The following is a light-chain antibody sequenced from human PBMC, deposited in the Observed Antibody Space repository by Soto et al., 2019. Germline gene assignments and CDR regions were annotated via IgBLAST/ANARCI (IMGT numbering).Light chain of an antibody. V-gene: IGLV2-11*01. CDR3: CSYAGSSLYV. CDR2: DVS. Sequence: QSVLTQPRSVSGSPGQSVTISCTGTSSDVGGYNYVSWYQQHPGKAPKLMIYDVSKRPSGVPDRFSGSKSGNTASLTNSGLQAEDEADYYCCSYAGSSLYVFGTGTKLTVL. CDR1: SSDVGGYNY. J-gene: IGLJ1*01.